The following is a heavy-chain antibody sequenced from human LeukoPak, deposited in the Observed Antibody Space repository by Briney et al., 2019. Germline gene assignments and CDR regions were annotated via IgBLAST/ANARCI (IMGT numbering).Heavy chain of an antibody. J-gene: IGHJ3*02. D-gene: IGHD6-6*01. Sequence: GGSLRLSCVASGFTFSRHGMHWVRQAPGKGLEWVSVIYSGGSTYYADSVKGRFTISRDNSKNTLYLQVNSLRAEDTAVYYCARAMTPARAHAFDIWGQGTMVTVSS. CDR2: IYSGGST. CDR1: GFTFSRHG. V-gene: IGHV3-53*01. CDR3: ARAMTPARAHAFDI.